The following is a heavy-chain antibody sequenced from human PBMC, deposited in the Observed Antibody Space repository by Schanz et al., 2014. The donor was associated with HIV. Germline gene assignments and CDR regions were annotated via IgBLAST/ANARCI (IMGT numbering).Heavy chain of an antibody. V-gene: IGHV3-30*18. D-gene: IGHD3-22*01. Sequence: QVQLVESGGGVVQPGRSLRLSCAASGFTFSSFGMHWVRQAPGKGLEWVAVISSDGSEEYFADSVKGRFTISRDNSKNTLYLQMNSLRTEDTALYYCAKGARPYHDSSGFYPDYWSQGTLVTVSS. CDR3: AKGARPYHDSSGFYPDY. J-gene: IGHJ4*02. CDR1: GFTFSSFG. CDR2: ISSDGSEE.